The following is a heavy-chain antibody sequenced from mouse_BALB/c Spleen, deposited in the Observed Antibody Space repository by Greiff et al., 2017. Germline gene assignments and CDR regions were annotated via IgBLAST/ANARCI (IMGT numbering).Heavy chain of an antibody. CDR2: ISSGSSTI. J-gene: IGHJ4*01. D-gene: IGHD2-10*02. CDR1: GFTFSSFG. V-gene: IGHV5-17*02. CDR3: ARPYGNYVDYAMDY. Sequence: EVQLVESGGGLVQPGGSRKLSCAASGFTFSSFGMHWVRQAPEKGLEWVAYISSGSSTIYYADTVKGRFTISRDNPKNTLFLQMTSLRSEDTAMYYCARPYGNYVDYAMDYWGQGTSVTVSS.